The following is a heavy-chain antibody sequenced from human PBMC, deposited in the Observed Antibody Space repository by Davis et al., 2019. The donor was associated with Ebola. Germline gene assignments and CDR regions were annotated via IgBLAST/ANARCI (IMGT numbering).Heavy chain of an antibody. CDR2: INPSGGST. CDR3: AREGYDFWSGYNYYYYGMDV. Sequence: AASVKVSCKASGYTFTSYYMHWVRQAPGQGLEWMGIINPSGGSTSYAQKFQGRVTMTRDTSTSTVYMELRSLRSDDTAVYYCAREGYDFWSGYNYYYYGMDVWGKGTTVTVSS. CDR1: GYTFTSYY. V-gene: IGHV1-46*01. J-gene: IGHJ6*04. D-gene: IGHD3-3*01.